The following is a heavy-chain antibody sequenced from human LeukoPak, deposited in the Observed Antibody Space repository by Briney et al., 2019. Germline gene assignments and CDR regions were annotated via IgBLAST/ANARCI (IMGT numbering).Heavy chain of an antibody. CDR1: GGSFNAYYYY. CDR2: ISHSGST. Sequence: SETLSLTCAVYGGSFNAYYYYWSWIRQPPGKGLEWIGEISHSGSTDYNPSLKSRVSISVDTSKNQFSLRLSSVTAADTDVYYCARGVDKSATFYYYYYIDVWGKGTTVTVSS. J-gene: IGHJ6*03. CDR3: ARGVDKSATFYYYYYIDV. D-gene: IGHD1-1*01. V-gene: IGHV4-34*01.